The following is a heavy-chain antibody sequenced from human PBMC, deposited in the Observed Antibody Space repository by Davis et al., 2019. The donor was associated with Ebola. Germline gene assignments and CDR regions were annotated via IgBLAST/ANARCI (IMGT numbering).Heavy chain of an antibody. D-gene: IGHD6-6*01. CDR1: GGSISSYY. J-gene: IGHJ4*02. V-gene: IGHV4-59*01. CDR2: IYYSGST. CDR3: ARQGIAARLFDY. Sequence: SETLSLTCTVSGGSISSYYWSWIRQPPGKGLEWIGYIYYSGSTNYNPSLKSRVTISVDTSKNQFSLKLSSVTAADTAVYYCARQGIAARLFDYWGQGTLVTVSS.